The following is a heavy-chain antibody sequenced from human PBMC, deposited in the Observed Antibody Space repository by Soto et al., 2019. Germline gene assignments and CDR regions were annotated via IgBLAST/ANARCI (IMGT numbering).Heavy chain of an antibody. CDR1: GFTFRTYW. D-gene: IGHD5-18*01. CDR3: ARAGSTSWYSYDYHGMDV. CDR2: INLDGSEK. Sequence: EVQLVESGGGLVQPGGSLRLSCAASGFTFRTYWLSWVRQVPGKGLEWVANINLDGSEKNYVDSVKGRFTIPRDNAMNSLYLQISSLRAEDTALYYCARAGSTSWYSYDYHGMDVWGQGTTVTVSS. J-gene: IGHJ6*02. V-gene: IGHV3-7*05.